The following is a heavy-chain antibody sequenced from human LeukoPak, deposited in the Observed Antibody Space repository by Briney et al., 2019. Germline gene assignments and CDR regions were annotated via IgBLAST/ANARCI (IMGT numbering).Heavy chain of an antibody. Sequence: GGSLSLSCTASGFTFGDYAMSWGSQAPGKGLEWGGFIRSKAYGGTTEYAASVKGRFTISRDDSKSIAYLQMNSLKTEDTAVYYCTRGPSSGWYYFDYWGQGTLVTVSS. CDR2: IRSKAYGGTT. D-gene: IGHD6-19*01. CDR1: GFTFGDYA. J-gene: IGHJ4*02. CDR3: TRGPSSGWYYFDY. V-gene: IGHV3-49*04.